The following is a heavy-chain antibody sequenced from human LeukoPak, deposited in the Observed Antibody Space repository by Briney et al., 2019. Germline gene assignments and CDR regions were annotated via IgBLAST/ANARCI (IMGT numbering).Heavy chain of an antibody. V-gene: IGHV4-34*01. Sequence: PSETLSLTCAVYGGSFSGYYWSWIRQPPGKGLEWIGEINHSGSTNYNPSLKSRVTISVDTSKNQFSLKLSSVTAADTAVYYCASDCSGGSCLDASDIWGQGTMVTVSS. J-gene: IGHJ3*02. CDR2: INHSGST. CDR3: ASDCSGGSCLDASDI. CDR1: GGSFSGYY. D-gene: IGHD2-15*01.